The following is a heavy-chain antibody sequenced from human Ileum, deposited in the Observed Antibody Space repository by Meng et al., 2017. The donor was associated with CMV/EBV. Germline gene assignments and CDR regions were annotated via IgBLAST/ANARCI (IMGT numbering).Heavy chain of an antibody. D-gene: IGHD2-2*01. CDR1: GFTFSSYS. CDR3: ARGYCSSTSCPYYYYYGMDV. V-gene: IGHV3-21*01. CDR2: ISSSSSYI. J-gene: IGHJ6*02. Sequence: GESLKISCAASGFTFSSYSMNWVRQAPGKGLEWVSSISSSSSYIYYADSVKGRFTISRDNAKNSLYLQMNSLRAEDTAVYYGARGYCSSTSCPYYYYYGMDVWGQGTTVTVSS.